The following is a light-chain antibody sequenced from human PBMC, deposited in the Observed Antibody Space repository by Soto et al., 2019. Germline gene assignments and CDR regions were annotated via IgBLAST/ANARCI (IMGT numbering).Light chain of an antibody. J-gene: IGKJ5*01. Sequence: DIQMTQSPSTLSASVGDRVTITCRASQSLNIWLAWYQQKPGKAPKLLISKASSLESGVPSRFSGSGSGTEFTLTISSLRPDDFATYYCQQYKAYSYTFGQGTRLEIK. CDR2: KAS. V-gene: IGKV1-5*03. CDR1: QSLNIW. CDR3: QQYKAYSYT.